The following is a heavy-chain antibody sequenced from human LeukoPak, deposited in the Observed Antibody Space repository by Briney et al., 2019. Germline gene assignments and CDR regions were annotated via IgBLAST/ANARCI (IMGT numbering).Heavy chain of an antibody. D-gene: IGHD3-10*01. J-gene: IGHJ5*02. CDR1: GGSFSGYY. V-gene: IGHV4-34*01. Sequence: PSETLSLTCAVYGGSFSGYYWGWIRQPPGKGRGWIGEINHGGSTNYNPSLKSRVTISVDTSKNQFSLKRSSVTAADTAVYYCAGPPDCYGSGTLGGWFDPGGQGTLVTVSS. CDR3: AGPPDCYGSGTLGGWFDP. CDR2: INHGGST.